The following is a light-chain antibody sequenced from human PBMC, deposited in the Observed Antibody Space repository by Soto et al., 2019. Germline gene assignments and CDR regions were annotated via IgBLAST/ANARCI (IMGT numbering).Light chain of an antibody. Sequence: SYELTQPPSVSVAPGQTARITCGGNNIGSKSVHWYQQKPGQAPVLVVYDNNDQPSGIPERISRSNSGNTVTLTISRVEAGDEADYCGQVWDSSSDRGVFGTGTKVTVL. J-gene: IGLJ1*01. CDR3: QVWDSSSDRGV. CDR2: DNN. V-gene: IGLV3-21*02. CDR1: NIGSKS.